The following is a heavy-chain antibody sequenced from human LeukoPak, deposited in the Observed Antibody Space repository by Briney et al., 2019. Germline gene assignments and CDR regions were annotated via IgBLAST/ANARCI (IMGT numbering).Heavy chain of an antibody. CDR1: GYTFTSYD. CDR3: ARANWIDILTGANWFDP. CDR2: MNPNSGNT. V-gene: IGHV1-8*01. D-gene: IGHD3-9*01. J-gene: IGHJ5*02. Sequence: GASVKVSCKASGYTFTSYDINWVRQATGQGLEWMGWMNPNSGNTGCAQKFQGRVTMTRNPSISTAYMELSSLRSEDTAVYYCARANWIDILTGANWFDPWGQGTLVTVSS.